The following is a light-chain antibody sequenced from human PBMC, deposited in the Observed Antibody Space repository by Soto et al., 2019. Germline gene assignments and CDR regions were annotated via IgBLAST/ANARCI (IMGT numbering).Light chain of an antibody. J-gene: IGLJ3*02. Sequence: QSVLTQPPSASGTPGQRVTISCSGSNSNIGSNTVNWYQQLPGTAPKLLIYYDNLRPSGVPDRISGSKSGTSASLAISGLQSDDEADYYCCSYAGSSTWVFGGGTKLTVL. CDR3: CSYAGSSTWV. CDR2: YDN. CDR1: NSNIGSNT. V-gene: IGLV1-44*01.